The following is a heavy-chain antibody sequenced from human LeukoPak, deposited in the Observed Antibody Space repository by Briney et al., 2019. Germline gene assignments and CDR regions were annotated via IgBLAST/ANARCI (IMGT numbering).Heavy chain of an antibody. CDR3: VRDLAGAGDLDA. Sequence: GGSLRLSCAASGFTFSSYSMNWVRQAPGKGLEWVSCISSSGSFIYYADSVKGRFTTSRDNAKNSLYLQMNSLRAEDTAVYYCVRDLAGAGDLDAWGQGTLVTVSS. CDR1: GFTFSSYS. CDR2: ISSSGSFI. D-gene: IGHD6-13*01. J-gene: IGHJ5*02. V-gene: IGHV3-21*01.